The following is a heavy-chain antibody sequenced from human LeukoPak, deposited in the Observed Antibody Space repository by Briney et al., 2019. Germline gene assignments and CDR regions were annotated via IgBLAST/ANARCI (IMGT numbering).Heavy chain of an antibody. V-gene: IGHV3-21*01. CDR3: ARDVGRFLEWLSCGFDY. J-gene: IGHJ4*02. CDR1: GFTFSSYS. D-gene: IGHD3-3*01. CDR2: ISSSSSYI. Sequence: PGGSLRLSCAASGFTFSSYSMNWVRQAPGKGLEWVSSISSSSSYIYYADSVKGRFTISRDNAKNSLYLQMNSLRAEDTAVYYCARDVGRFLEWLSCGFDYWGQGTLVTVSS.